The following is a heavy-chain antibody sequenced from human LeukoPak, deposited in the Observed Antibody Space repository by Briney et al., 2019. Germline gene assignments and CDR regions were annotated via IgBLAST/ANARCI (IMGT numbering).Heavy chain of an antibody. CDR3: ARDPLFIGSSGYPYYYGMDV. CDR1: GGSISSYY. V-gene: IGHV4-59*01. CDR2: IYYSGST. Sequence: SETQSLTCTVSGGSISSYYWSWIRQPPGKGLEWIGYIYYSGSTNYNPSLKSRVTISVDTSKNQFSLKLSSVTAADTAVYYCARDPLFIGSSGYPYYYGMDVWGQGTTVTVSS. J-gene: IGHJ6*02. D-gene: IGHD3-22*01.